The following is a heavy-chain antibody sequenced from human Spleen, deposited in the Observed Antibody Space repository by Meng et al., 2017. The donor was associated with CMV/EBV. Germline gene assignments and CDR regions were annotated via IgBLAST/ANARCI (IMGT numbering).Heavy chain of an antibody. CDR1: GYSISSGYN. V-gene: IGHV4-38-2*02. Sequence: AETLSLTCTVSGYSISSGYNWGWIRQPPGKGLEWIGSFYHGGSTYYNPSLKSRVTISVDTSKNQFSLKLTSVTAADTAVYYGARARFDYWGQGTLVTVSS. J-gene: IGHJ4*02. CDR3: ARARFDY. CDR2: FYHGGST.